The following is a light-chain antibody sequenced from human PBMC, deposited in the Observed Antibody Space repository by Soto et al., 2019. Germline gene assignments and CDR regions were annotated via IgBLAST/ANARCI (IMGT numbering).Light chain of an antibody. J-gene: IGKJ2*01. CDR3: QQSYIVPYT. CDR1: ENIKNY. CDR2: SGT. Sequence: DIQMTQSPSSLSASVGDRVTISCRASENIKNYLIWYRQKPGKAPEFLMYSGTTLESGVPSRCSGSGFGTDFTFTIESLQPEDFGIYFCQQSYIVPYTFGRGTSLDI. V-gene: IGKV1-39*01.